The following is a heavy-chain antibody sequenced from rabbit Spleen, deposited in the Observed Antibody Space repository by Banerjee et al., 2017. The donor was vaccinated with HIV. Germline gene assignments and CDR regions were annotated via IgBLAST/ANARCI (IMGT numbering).Heavy chain of an antibody. Sequence: QSLEESGGDLVKPEGSLTLTCTASGFSFSSSYYMCWVRQAPGKGLEWIGTIYAGSTGTTDYARWAKGRFTISKTSSTTVTLQMTSLTSADTATYFCARNDPNGAFMLCGQGTLVTVS. CDR2: IYAGSTGTT. D-gene: IGHD2-1*01. V-gene: IGHV1S40*01. J-gene: IGHJ4*01. CDR3: ARNDPNGAFML. CDR1: GFSFSSSYY.